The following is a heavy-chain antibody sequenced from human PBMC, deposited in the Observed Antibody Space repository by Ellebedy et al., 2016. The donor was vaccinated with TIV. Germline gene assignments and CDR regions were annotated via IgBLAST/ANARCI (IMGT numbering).Heavy chain of an antibody. J-gene: IGHJ3*02. V-gene: IGHV4-34*01. CDR1: GGSFNGYY. Sequence: ESLKISCAVYGGSFNGYYWSWIRQPPGKGLEWIGEINHSGSTNYNPSLKSRVTITRDTSTSTAYMELSSLRSEDTAAYYCARGGIAAAGEFLIWGQGTMVTVSS. CDR2: INHSGST. D-gene: IGHD6-13*01. CDR3: ARGGIAAAGEFLI.